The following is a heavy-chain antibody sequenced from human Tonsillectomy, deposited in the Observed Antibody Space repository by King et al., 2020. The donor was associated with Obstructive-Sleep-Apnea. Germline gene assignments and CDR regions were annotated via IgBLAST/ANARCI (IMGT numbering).Heavy chain of an antibody. J-gene: IGHJ4*02. CDR3: TTAPPLL. CDR2: IKSKTDGGTT. Sequence: VQLVESGGGLVKPGGSLRLSCAASGFTFSNAWMSWVRQAPGKGLEWGGRIKSKTDGGTTDYAAPVKGRFTISRDDSKNTRYLQMNSLKTEDTAVYYCTTAPPLLWGQGTLVTVSS. V-gene: IGHV3-15*01. CDR1: GFTFSNAW. D-gene: IGHD3-10*01.